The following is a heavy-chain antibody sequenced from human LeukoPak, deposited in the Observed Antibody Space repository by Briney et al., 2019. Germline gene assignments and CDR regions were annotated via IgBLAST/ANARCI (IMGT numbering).Heavy chain of an antibody. J-gene: IGHJ4*02. V-gene: IGHV3-48*03. Sequence: PGGSLRLSCAASGFTFSSYEMNWVRQAPGKGLEWVSYSSNSGNTMYCADSMKGRFTISRDNAKNSLYLQMNSLRAEDTAVYYCASSTQISKYADYWGQGALVTVSS. CDR1: GFTFSSYE. CDR3: ASSTQISKYADY. D-gene: IGHD2-2*01. CDR2: SSNSGNTM.